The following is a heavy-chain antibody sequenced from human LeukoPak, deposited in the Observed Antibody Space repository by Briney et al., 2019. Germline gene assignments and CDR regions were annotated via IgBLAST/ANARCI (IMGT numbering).Heavy chain of an antibody. D-gene: IGHD2-2*01. J-gene: IGHJ4*02. CDR2: IYYSGST. CDR3: ARYCSSTSCSGPYHFDC. CDR1: GGSISSYY. Sequence: TSETLSLTCTVSGGSISSYYWSWIRQPPGKGLEWIGYIYYSGSTNYNPSLKSRVTISVDTSKNQFSLKLSSVTAADTAVYYCARYCSSTSCSGPYHFDCWGQGTLVTVSS. V-gene: IGHV4-59*01.